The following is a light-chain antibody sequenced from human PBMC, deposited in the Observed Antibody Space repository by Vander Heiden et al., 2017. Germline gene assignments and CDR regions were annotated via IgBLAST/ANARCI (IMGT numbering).Light chain of an antibody. Sequence: DIQLSQSPPSLSSSVGGRVTITGRASRDIRTYLNWYHQKRGESPTLLIYGASTVHSGVTSRISGSGSATHFTLTISGLQVDDVGTYFCQQSYNMFSFGAGTQV. CDR3: QQSYNMFS. V-gene: IGKV1-39*01. J-gene: IGKJ4*01. CDR2: GAS. CDR1: RDIRTY.